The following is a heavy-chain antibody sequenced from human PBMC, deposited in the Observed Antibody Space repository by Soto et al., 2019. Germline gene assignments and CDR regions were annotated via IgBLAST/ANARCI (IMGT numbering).Heavy chain of an antibody. D-gene: IGHD3-3*01. CDR3: ARDLGALYYYYGMDV. J-gene: IGHJ6*02. CDR1: GYTFTSYY. V-gene: IGHV1-46*01. Sequence: ASMKVSCKASGYTFTSYYMHWVRQAPGQGLEWMGIINPSGGSTSYAQKFQGRVTMTRDTSTSTVYMELSSLRSEDTAVYYCARDLGALYYYYGMDVWGQGTTVTVSS. CDR2: INPSGGST.